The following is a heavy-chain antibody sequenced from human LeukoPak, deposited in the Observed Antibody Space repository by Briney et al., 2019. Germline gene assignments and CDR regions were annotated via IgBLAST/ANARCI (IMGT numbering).Heavy chain of an antibody. V-gene: IGHV3-74*01. CDR3: TRGRYYFEY. D-gene: IGHD3-3*01. J-gene: IGHJ4*02. CDR2: INSDGSST. CDR1: GFTFSTYW. Sequence: GRSLRLSCAASGFTFSTYWMHWVRQAPGKGLVWVSRINSDGSSTSYADSVKGRITISRDNAKNTLYLQMNNLRAEDTAVYYCTRGRYYFEYWGQGILVTVSS.